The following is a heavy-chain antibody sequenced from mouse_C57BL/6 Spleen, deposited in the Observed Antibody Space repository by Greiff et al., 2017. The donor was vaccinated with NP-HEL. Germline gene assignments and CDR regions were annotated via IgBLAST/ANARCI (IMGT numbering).Heavy chain of an antibody. J-gene: IGHJ2*01. Sequence: EVQLKESGAELVRPGASVKLSCTASGFNIKDDYMHWVKQRPEQGLEWIGWIDPENGDTEYASKFQGKATITADTSSNTAYLQLSSLTSEDTAVYYCTTGSNCDYWGQGTTLTVSS. D-gene: IGHD1-1*01. CDR2: IDPENGDT. CDR1: GFNIKDDY. CDR3: TTGSNCDY. V-gene: IGHV14-4*01.